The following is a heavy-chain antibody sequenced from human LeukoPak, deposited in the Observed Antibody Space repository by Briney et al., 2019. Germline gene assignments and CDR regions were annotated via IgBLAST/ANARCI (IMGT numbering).Heavy chain of an antibody. D-gene: IGHD3-10*01. Sequence: SETLSLTCAVYGGSFSGYYWSWIRQPPGKGLEWIGEINHSGSTNYNPSLKSRVTISVDTSKNQFSLKLSSVTAADTAVYYCARVSTYYYGSGTLGYWGQGTLATVSS. V-gene: IGHV4-34*01. CDR3: ARVSTYYYGSGTLGY. J-gene: IGHJ4*02. CDR2: INHSGST. CDR1: GGSFSGYY.